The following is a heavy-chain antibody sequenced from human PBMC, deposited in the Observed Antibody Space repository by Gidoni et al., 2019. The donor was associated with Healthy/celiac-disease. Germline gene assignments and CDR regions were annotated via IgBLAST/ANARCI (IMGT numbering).Heavy chain of an antibody. J-gene: IGHJ6*04. CDR2: IYYSGST. Sequence: QAQLPESGPGLVKPSETLSLTCTVPGGSISRYYWSWIRQPPGKGLGWIRYIYYSGSTNYNPSLKSRVTISVDTSKNQFSLKLSSVTAADTAVYYCARGGYYGMDVWGKGTTVTVSS. V-gene: IGHV4-59*01. CDR3: ARGGYYGMDV. D-gene: IGHD2-15*01. CDR1: GGSISRYY.